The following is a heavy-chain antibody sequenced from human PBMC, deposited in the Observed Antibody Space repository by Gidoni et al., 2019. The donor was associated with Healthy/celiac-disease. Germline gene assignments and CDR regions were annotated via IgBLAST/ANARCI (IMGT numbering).Heavy chain of an antibody. V-gene: IGHV4-61*01. CDR3: ARVPTYYYDSSGYYPLRWFDP. CDR1: GGSVSSGRYY. CDR2: IYYSGST. J-gene: IGHJ5*02. D-gene: IGHD3-22*01. Sequence: QVQLQESGPGLVKPSETLSLTCTVSGGSVSSGRYYWSWIRQPPGKGLEWIGYIYYSGSTNYNPSLKSRVTISVDTSKNQFSLKLSSVTAADTAVYYCARVPTYYYDSSGYYPLRWFDPWGQGTLVTVSS.